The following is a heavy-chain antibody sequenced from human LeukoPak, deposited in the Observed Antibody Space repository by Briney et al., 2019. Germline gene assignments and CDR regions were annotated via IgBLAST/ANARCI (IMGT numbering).Heavy chain of an antibody. CDR1: GFTFSNYA. Sequence: GASLRLPCVASGFTFSNYAMSWVRQAPGKRLEWVSAVTGRGGSTYYADSVKGRFTISRDNSRNTLFLQMNSLRAEDTAIYYCAKWGDFDILTGYYVSDFWGQGTLVTVSS. V-gene: IGHV3-23*01. D-gene: IGHD3-9*01. CDR3: AKWGDFDILTGYYVSDF. CDR2: VTGRGGST. J-gene: IGHJ4*02.